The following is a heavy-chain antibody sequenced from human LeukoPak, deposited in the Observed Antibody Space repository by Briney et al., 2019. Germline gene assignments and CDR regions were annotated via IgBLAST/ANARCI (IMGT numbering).Heavy chain of an antibody. CDR3: AREYDSSGYYGD. Sequence: SETLPLTCAVSGGSISSGGYSWSWIRQPPGKGLEWIGYIYHSGSTYYNPSLKSRVTISVDRSKNQFSLKLSSVTAADTAVYYCAREYDSSGYYGDWGQGTLVTVSS. CDR2: IYHSGST. J-gene: IGHJ4*02. D-gene: IGHD3-22*01. V-gene: IGHV4-30-2*01. CDR1: GGSISSGGYS.